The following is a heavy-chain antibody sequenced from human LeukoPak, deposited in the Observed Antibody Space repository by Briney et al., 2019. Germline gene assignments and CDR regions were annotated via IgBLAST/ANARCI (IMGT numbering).Heavy chain of an antibody. J-gene: IGHJ4*02. Sequence: GGSLRLSCAASGFTFSDYYMSWLRQAPGKGLEWVAVISHDGSNKYYADSVKGRFTISRDNSKNTLYLQMNSLRAEDTAVYYCTRDRGNPSGWYGGDYWGQGTLVTVSS. V-gene: IGHV3-30-3*01. CDR2: ISHDGSNK. CDR3: TRDRGNPSGWYGGDY. D-gene: IGHD6-19*01. CDR1: GFTFSDYY.